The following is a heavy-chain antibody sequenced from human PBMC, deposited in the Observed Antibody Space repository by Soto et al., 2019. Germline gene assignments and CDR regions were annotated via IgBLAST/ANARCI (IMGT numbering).Heavy chain of an antibody. CDR2: IRSKANSYAT. J-gene: IGHJ5*02. V-gene: IGHV3-73*01. D-gene: IGHD6-13*01. CDR1: GFTFSGSA. Sequence: GGSLRLSCAASGFTFSGSAMHWVRQASGKGLEWVGRIRSKANSYATAYAASVKGRFTISRDDSKNTAYLQMNSLKTEDTAVYYCTRLSRAAGRTAVPESFFDPWGQGTLVTVSS. CDR3: TRLSRAAGRTAVPESFFDP.